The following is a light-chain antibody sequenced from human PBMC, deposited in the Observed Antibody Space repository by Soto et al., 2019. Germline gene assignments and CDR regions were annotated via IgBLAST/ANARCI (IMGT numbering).Light chain of an antibody. J-gene: IGKJ2*01. CDR2: WAS. CDR1: QSVLYSSNNKNY. V-gene: IGKV4-1*01. CDR3: QQYYSTPNT. Sequence: DIVMTQSPDSLAVSLGERATINCKSSQSVLYSSNNKNYLAWYQQRPGQPPKLLIYWASTRQSGVPDRFSGSGSGTDFTLTISSLQAEDAAVYYCQQYYSTPNTFGQGTKLDI.